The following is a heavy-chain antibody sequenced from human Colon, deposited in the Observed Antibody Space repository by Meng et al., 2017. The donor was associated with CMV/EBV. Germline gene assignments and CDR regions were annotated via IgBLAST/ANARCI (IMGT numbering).Heavy chain of an antibody. CDR2: MSGGGGST. Sequence: FAFSSYAMSWGRQAPGKGLEWVSSMSGGGGSTYYGDSVKGRFTISRDNSRNTLFLQMNSLRADDTAVYYCAKDFARGGYSSGYGSDYWGQGTLVTVSS. D-gene: IGHD5-12*01. CDR3: AKDFARGGYSSGYGSDY. V-gene: IGHV3-23*01. CDR1: FAFSSYA. J-gene: IGHJ4*02.